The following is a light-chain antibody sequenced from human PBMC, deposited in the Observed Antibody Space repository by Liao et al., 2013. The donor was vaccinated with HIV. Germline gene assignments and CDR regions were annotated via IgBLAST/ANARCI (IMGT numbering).Light chain of an antibody. V-gene: IGLV3-1*01. CDR3: QVWDSSSDHPGV. Sequence: SYELTQPPSVSVSPGQTASITCSGDKLGDKYACWYQQKPAQAPVLVIYYDSDRPSGIPERFSGSNSGNTATLTISRVEAGDEADYYCQVWDSSSDHPGVFGGGTKLTVL. CDR2: YDS. J-gene: IGLJ2*01. CDR1: KLGDKY.